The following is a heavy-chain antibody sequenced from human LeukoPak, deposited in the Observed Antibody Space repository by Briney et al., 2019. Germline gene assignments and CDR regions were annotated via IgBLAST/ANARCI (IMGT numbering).Heavy chain of an antibody. Sequence: GASLKVSCKASGYTFTNYYIHWVRQAPVQGLEWMGMIHPSRGTASYAQKFQGRVTMTRDTSTTTVYMEMSSLRSEDTAVYYCARSSLAAAGRYDALDSWGQGTMVTVS. CDR3: ARSSLAAAGRYDALDS. J-gene: IGHJ3*02. D-gene: IGHD6-13*01. CDR1: GYTFTNYY. V-gene: IGHV1-46*01. CDR2: IHPSRGTA.